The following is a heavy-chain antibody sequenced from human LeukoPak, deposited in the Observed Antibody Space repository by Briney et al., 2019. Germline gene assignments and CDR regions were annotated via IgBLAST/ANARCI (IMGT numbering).Heavy chain of an antibody. CDR2: INHSGST. Sequence: SETLSLTCAVYGGSFSGYYWSWIRQPPGKGLEWIGEINHSGSTNYNPSLKSRVTISVDTSKNQFSLKLSSVTAADTAVYYCARARRAARPYHFDYWGQGTLVTVFS. V-gene: IGHV4-34*01. CDR3: ARARRAARPYHFDY. J-gene: IGHJ4*02. CDR1: GGSFSGYY. D-gene: IGHD6-6*01.